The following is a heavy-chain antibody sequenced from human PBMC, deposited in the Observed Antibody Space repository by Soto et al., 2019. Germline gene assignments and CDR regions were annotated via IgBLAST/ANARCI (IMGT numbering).Heavy chain of an antibody. Sequence: QVQLVESGGGVVQPGRSLRLSCAASGFTFSSYAMHWVRQAPGKGLEWVAVISYDGSNKYYADSVKGRFTISRDNSKNTLYLQMNSLRAEDTAVYYCARDPDYGGNSRYFDLWGRGTLVTVSS. CDR2: ISYDGSNK. CDR1: GFTFSSYA. V-gene: IGHV3-30-3*01. D-gene: IGHD4-17*01. J-gene: IGHJ2*01. CDR3: ARDPDYGGNSRYFDL.